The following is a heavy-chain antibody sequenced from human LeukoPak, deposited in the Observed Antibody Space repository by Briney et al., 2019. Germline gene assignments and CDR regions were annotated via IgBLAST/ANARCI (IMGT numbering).Heavy chain of an antibody. V-gene: IGHV3-30*04. D-gene: IGHD2-15*01. CDR3: ARGEVVVVVAATLDD. J-gene: IGHJ4*02. CDR1: GFTFSSYA. CDR2: ISYDGSNK. Sequence: PGGSLRLSCAASGFTFSSYAMHWVCQAPGKGLEWVAVISYDGSNKYYADSVKGRFTISRDNSKNTLYLQMNSLRAEDTAVYYCARGEVVVVVAATLDDWGQGTLVTVSS.